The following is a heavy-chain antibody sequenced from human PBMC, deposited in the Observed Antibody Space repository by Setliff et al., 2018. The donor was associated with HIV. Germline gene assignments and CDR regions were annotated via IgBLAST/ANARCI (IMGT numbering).Heavy chain of an antibody. CDR3: ATDNCGGDCYLNY. Sequence: PGGSLRLSCAASGFSFNNAWMNWVRQAPGKGLEWIGRIKNKAAGETTEYAAPVKDRFIISRDDSKNMLYLQMNSLKTEDTALYYCATDNCGGDCYLNYWGLGTLVTVSS. CDR2: IKNKAAGETT. V-gene: IGHV3-15*07. D-gene: IGHD2-21*02. J-gene: IGHJ4*02. CDR1: GFSFNNAW.